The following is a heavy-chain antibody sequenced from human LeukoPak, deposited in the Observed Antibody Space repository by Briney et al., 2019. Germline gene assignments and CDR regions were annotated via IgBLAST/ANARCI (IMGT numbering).Heavy chain of an antibody. D-gene: IGHD3-16*01. CDR3: ARGEGHRAFDI. Sequence: PSETLSLTXTVSGGSICSYYWSWFRQAPGKGLEWLGYIYYSGSTNYNPSLKSRVTISVDTSKNQFSLKLSSVTAADTAVYYCARGEGHRAFDIWGQGTMVTVSS. CDR1: GGSICSYY. CDR2: IYYSGST. V-gene: IGHV4-59*01. J-gene: IGHJ3*02.